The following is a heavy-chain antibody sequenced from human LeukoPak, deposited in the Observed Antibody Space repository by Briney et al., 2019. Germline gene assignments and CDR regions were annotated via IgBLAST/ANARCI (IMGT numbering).Heavy chain of an antibody. Sequence: SETLSLTCTVSGGSISTYYWSWIRQPPGKGLEWFGYMYYSGSTNYNPSLKSRVTMSVDTSKNQFSLKLSSVTAADTAVYYCARKAVTGYYYYGMDVWGQGTTVTVSS. D-gene: IGHD1-14*01. CDR3: ARKAVTGYYYYGMDV. J-gene: IGHJ6*02. CDR2: MYYSGST. V-gene: IGHV4-59*12. CDR1: GGSISTYY.